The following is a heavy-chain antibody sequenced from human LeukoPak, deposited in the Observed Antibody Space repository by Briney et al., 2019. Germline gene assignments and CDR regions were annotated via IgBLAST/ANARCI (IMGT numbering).Heavy chain of an antibody. V-gene: IGHV3-23*01. CDR2: IIDSGGST. Sequence: PGGSLRLSCAASGFTFSSYAMSWVRQAPGKGLEWVSAIIDSGGSTYYADSVKGRFTISRDNSKNTLYLQMNSLRAEDTAVYYCAKGMYYYDSSGCFDYWGQGTLASVSS. D-gene: IGHD3-22*01. CDR3: AKGMYYYDSSGCFDY. J-gene: IGHJ4*02. CDR1: GFTFSSYA.